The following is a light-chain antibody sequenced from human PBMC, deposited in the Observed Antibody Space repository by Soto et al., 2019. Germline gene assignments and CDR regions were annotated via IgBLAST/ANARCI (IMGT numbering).Light chain of an antibody. CDR3: CTYAGNYIFV. V-gene: IGLV2-11*01. Sequence: QSALTRPRSVSGSPGQSVTISCTGASSDVDYRYVSWYQQSPGKAPKLMIHDVNKRPSGVPDRFSGSKSGNTASLTISGLQAEDEADYYCCTYAGNYIFVFGTGTKLTVL. CDR1: SSDVDYRY. CDR2: DVN. J-gene: IGLJ1*01.